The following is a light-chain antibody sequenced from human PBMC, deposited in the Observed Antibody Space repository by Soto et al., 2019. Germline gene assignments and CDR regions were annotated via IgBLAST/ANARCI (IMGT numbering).Light chain of an antibody. V-gene: IGKV3-11*01. Sequence: EIVSTQSPATLSESPGERATLSCRASQSVSSDLAWYQQKPGKAPRLLIYDASTWATGIPARFSGSGSGTDFTLTISSLEPEDFAVYYCQQDDRSPRTFGQGTKVDVK. CDR1: QSVSSD. J-gene: IGKJ1*01. CDR3: QQDDRSPRT. CDR2: DAS.